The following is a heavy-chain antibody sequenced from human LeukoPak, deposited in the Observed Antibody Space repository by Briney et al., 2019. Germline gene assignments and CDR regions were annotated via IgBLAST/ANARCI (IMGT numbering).Heavy chain of an antibody. D-gene: IGHD3-16*01. Sequence: GGSLRLSCAASGFTFSSYDMTWVRQAPGKGLEWVSSISNSGFTIYYADSVEGRFTISRDNAKNSLYLQMNSLTAEDTAVYYCVNRGGWAKYFDYWGQGTLVTVSS. CDR2: ISNSGFTI. CDR1: GFTFSSYD. CDR3: VNRGGWAKYFDY. V-gene: IGHV3-48*03. J-gene: IGHJ4*02.